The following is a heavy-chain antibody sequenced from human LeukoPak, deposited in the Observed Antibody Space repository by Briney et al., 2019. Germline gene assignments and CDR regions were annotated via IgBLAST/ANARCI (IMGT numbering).Heavy chain of an antibody. V-gene: IGHV3-11*04. J-gene: IGHJ4*02. CDR3: ASVRFLEWLPIDY. CDR2: ISSSGSTI. D-gene: IGHD3-3*01. CDR1: GFTFSDYY. Sequence: GGSLRLSCAASGFTFSDYYMSWIRQAPGKGLEWVSYISSSGSTIYYADSVKGRFTISRDNAKNSLYLQMNGLRAEDTAVYYCASVRFLEWLPIDYCGQGTLVTVSS.